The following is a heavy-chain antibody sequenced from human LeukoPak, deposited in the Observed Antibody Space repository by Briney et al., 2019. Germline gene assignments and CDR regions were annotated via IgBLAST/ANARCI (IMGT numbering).Heavy chain of an antibody. V-gene: IGHV7-4-1*02. J-gene: IGHJ6*02. Sequence: GASVKVSCKASGYTFTSYAMNWVRQAPGQGLEWMGWINTNTGNPTYAQGFTGRFVFSLDTSVSTAYLQISSLKAEDTAVYYCARAENYDFWSGYYTLPRYGMDVWGQGTTITVSS. CDR3: ARAENYDFWSGYYTLPRYGMDV. CDR2: INTNTGNP. D-gene: IGHD3-3*01. CDR1: GYTFTSYA.